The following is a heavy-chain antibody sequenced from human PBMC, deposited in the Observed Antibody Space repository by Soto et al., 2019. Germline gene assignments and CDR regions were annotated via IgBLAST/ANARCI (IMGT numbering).Heavy chain of an antibody. Sequence: SETLSLTCTVSGDSIGSYHWSWVRQPPGKGLEWIGFMFSRGSANYNPSLKSRVTISVDTSKSQFSLKLTSVTAADTAIYYCATNHKRSVAEVEIPLDLWGKGTLVTVSS. CDR3: ATNHKRSVAEVEIPLDL. V-gene: IGHV4-59*01. D-gene: IGHD2-21*01. CDR1: GDSIGSYH. CDR2: MFSRGSA. J-gene: IGHJ5*02.